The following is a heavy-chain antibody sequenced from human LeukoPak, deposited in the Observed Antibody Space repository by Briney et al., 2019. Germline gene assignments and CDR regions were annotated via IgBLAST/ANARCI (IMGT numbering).Heavy chain of an antibody. CDR1: GYTFTSYG. Sequence: VSVKVSCKASGYTFTSYGISWVRQAPGQGLEWMGWISPYNSNTYYAQNLQGRVTMTTDTSTSTTYMELRSLRSDDTAVYYCARDEAAAEDYWGQGTLVTVSS. J-gene: IGHJ4*02. D-gene: IGHD6-13*01. CDR2: ISPYNSNT. CDR3: ARDEAAAEDY. V-gene: IGHV1-18*01.